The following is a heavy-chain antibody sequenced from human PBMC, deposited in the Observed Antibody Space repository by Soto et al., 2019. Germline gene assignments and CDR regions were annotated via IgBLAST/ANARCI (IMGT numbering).Heavy chain of an antibody. CDR3: ARRLFGYDDGIYTSPDHWFDP. V-gene: IGHV4-30-2*06. CDR2: VYYIGTT. CDR1: GGSMNIGIHS. D-gene: IGHD3-22*01. J-gene: IGHJ5*02. Sequence: SETLSLTCSVSGGSMNIGIHSWNWVRHSAGNGLEWIGFVYYIGTTYYNPALSSRVTISVDRAKSQFSLQLRPVTAADRPVYFCARRLFGYDDGIYTSPDHWFDPWSQGPMVTV.